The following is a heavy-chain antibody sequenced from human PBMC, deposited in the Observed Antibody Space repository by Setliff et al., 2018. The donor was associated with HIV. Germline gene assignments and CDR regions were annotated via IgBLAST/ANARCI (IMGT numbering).Heavy chain of an antibody. Sequence: PSETLSLTCTVSGGSMNSSNYYWGWIRQPPGKGLEWIGEIHYSGTPYYNPTLKSRVAISIDKSKNQFSLKLSSMSAADTAVYYCSRAGGTGDFDFWGQGSLVTVSS. CDR2: IHYSGTP. V-gene: IGHV4-39*02. J-gene: IGHJ4*02. CDR1: GGSMNSSNYY. D-gene: IGHD1-7*01. CDR3: SRAGGTGDFDF.